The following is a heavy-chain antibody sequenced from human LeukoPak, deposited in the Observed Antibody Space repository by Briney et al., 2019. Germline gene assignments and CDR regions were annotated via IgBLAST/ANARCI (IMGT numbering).Heavy chain of an antibody. J-gene: IGHJ4*02. D-gene: IGHD2-15*01. CDR1: RFTFSTYS. CDR2: ISSSGSGI. CDR3: ARDPSVYCSGGSCYLDY. Sequence: GGSLRLSCAASRFTFSTYSMNWVRQAPGKGLEWVSYISSSGSGIYYADSVKGRFTISRDSAKNSLYLQMNSLRDEDTAVYYCARDPSVYCSGGSCYLDYWGQGTLVTVSS. V-gene: IGHV3-48*02.